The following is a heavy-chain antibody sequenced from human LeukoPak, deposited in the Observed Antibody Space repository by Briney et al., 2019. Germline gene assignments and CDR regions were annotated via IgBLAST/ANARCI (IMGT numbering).Heavy chain of an antibody. D-gene: IGHD3-22*01. Sequence: ASVKVSCKASGYTFTSYGISWVRQAPGQGLEWMGWISAYNGNTNYAQKLQGRVTMTTDTSTSTAYMELRSLRSDDTAVYYCARDWGDSSGYYYLRFDYWGRGTLVTVSS. CDR1: GYTFTSYG. J-gene: IGHJ4*02. CDR3: ARDWGDSSGYYYLRFDY. V-gene: IGHV1-18*01. CDR2: ISAYNGNT.